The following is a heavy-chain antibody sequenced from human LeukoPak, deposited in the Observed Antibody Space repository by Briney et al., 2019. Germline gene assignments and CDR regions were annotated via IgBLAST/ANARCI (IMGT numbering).Heavy chain of an antibody. V-gene: IGHV3-23*01. J-gene: IGHJ4*02. CDR3: AREAVAEYYFDY. CDR1: GFTFSSYA. CDR2: ISGSGPYT. D-gene: IGHD6-19*01. Sequence: GGSLRLSCAASGFTFSSYAMSWVRQAPGKGLEWVSGISGSGPYTFYTDSVKGRFTISRDNSKNTLYLQMNSLRAEDTAVYYCAREAVAEYYFDYWGQGTLVTVSS.